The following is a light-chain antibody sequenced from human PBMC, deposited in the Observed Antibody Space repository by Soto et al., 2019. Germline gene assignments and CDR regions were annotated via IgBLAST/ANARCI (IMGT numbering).Light chain of an antibody. Sequence: EIVMTQSPATLSVSPGERAPLSCRASHSVSSRLAWYQQKPGQAPRLLIYGASTRATGLPARFSGSGSGTEFTLTISSLQSEDFAVYYCQHYTNWPLTFGGGTKV. CDR1: HSVSSR. J-gene: IGKJ4*01. CDR3: QHYTNWPLT. CDR2: GAS. V-gene: IGKV3-15*01.